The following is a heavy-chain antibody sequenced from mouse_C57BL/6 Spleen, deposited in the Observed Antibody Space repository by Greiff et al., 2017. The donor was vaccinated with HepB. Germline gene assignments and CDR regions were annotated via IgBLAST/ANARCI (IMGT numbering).Heavy chain of an antibody. Sequence: ESGPGLVKPSQSLSLTCSVTGYSITSGYYWNWIRQFPGNKLEWMGYISYDGSNNYNPSLKNRISITRDTSKNQFFLKLNSVTTEDTATYYCESLYYGSSFDYWGQGTTLTVSS. V-gene: IGHV3-6*01. CDR3: ESLYYGSSFDY. CDR2: ISYDGSN. CDR1: GYSITSGYY. D-gene: IGHD1-1*01. J-gene: IGHJ2*01.